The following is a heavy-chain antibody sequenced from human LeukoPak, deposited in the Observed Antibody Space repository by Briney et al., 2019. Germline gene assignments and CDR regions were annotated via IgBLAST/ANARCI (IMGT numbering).Heavy chain of an antibody. CDR1: GFTFSSYW. V-gene: IGHV3-7*01. CDR3: ARGQDYGDYYMDV. J-gene: IGHJ6*03. CDR2: IKQDGSEK. D-gene: IGHD4-17*01. Sequence: PGGSLRLSCAASGFTFSSYWMSWVCQAPGKGLEWVANIKQDGSEKYYVDSVKGRFTISRDNAKNSLYLQMNSLRAEDTAVYYCARGQDYGDYYMDVWGKGTTVTVSS.